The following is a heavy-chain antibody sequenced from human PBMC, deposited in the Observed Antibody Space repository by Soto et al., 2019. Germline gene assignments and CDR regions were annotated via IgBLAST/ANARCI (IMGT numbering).Heavy chain of an antibody. Sequence: VKVSCKASGYTFTGYYMHWVRQAPGQGLEWMGWINPNSGGTNYAQEFQGRVTMTRDTSISTAYMELSRLRSDDTAVYYCARGSGYDYGSWGQGTLVTVSS. CDR2: INPNSGGT. V-gene: IGHV1-2*02. CDR1: GYTFTGYY. D-gene: IGHD5-12*01. J-gene: IGHJ5*02. CDR3: ARGSGYDYGS.